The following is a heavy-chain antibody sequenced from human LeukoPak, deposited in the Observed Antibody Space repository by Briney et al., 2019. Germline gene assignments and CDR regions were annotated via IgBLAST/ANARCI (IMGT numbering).Heavy chain of an antibody. CDR3: ARADCSGGSCYSDDAFDI. D-gene: IGHD2-15*01. J-gene: IGHJ3*02. CDR1: GFTFSSYA. CDR2: ISYDGSNK. Sequence: PGGSLRLSCAASGFTFSSYAMHWVRQAPGKGLEWVAVISYDGSNKYYADSVKGRFTISRDNAKNSLYLQMNSLRAEDTTVYYCARADCSGGSCYSDDAFDIWGQGTMVTVSS. V-gene: IGHV3-30-3*01.